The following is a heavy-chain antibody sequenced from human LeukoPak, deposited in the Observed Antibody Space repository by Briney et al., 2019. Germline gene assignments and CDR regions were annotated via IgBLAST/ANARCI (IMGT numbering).Heavy chain of an antibody. V-gene: IGHV3-9*01. CDR1: GFTFDDYA. CDR2: ISWNSGSV. D-gene: IGHD6-6*01. Sequence: GGSLRLSCAASGFTFDDYAMHWVRQAPGKGLEWVSGISWNSGSVDYADSVKGRFTISRDNAKNTLYPQMNSLRAEDTAVYYCARDRGIAARREAFDYWGQGTLVTVSS. J-gene: IGHJ4*02. CDR3: ARDRGIAARREAFDY.